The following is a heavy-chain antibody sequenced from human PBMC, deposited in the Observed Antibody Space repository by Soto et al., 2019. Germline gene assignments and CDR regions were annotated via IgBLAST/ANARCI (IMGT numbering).Heavy chain of an antibody. CDR3: AKVYPAGPFDY. CDR2: ISGSGGST. Sequence: GGSLRLSCAGSGFSFSNHVMHWVRQAPGKGLEWVAVISGSGGSTYYADSVKGRFTISRDNSKNTLYLQMNSLRAEDTAVYYCAKVYPAGPFDYWGQGTLVTVSS. V-gene: IGHV3-23*01. J-gene: IGHJ4*02. D-gene: IGHD6-19*01. CDR1: GFSFSNHV.